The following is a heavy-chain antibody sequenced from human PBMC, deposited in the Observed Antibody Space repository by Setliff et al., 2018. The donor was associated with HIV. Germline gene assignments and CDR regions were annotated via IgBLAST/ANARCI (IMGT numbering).Heavy chain of an antibody. CDR1: EFTFSNAW. CDR2: IKSKTDGGTT. V-gene: IGHV3-15*01. CDR3: TRGQWLAQYYFDY. Sequence: GGSLRLSCAASEFTFSNAWMSWVRQAPGKGLEWVGRIKSKTDGGTTEYPAPVKGRFTISRDDSKNTLYLQMNSLKTEDTAVYYCTRGQWLAQYYFDYWGQGTLVTVSS. J-gene: IGHJ4*02. D-gene: IGHD6-19*01.